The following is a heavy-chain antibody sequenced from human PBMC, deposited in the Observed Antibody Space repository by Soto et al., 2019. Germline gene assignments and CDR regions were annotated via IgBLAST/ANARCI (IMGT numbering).Heavy chain of an antibody. D-gene: IGHD6-19*01. CDR2: IYYSGST. Sequence: PSETLSLTCSVSGGSINSSSYFWGWVRQPPGKGLEWIGSIYYSGSTYYNPSLRSRVTISVDTSKNQFSLKLSSVTAADTAAFYWAGHDSSGWRNWFGPWGQGXLVTVSS. CDR1: GGSINSSSYF. CDR3: AGHDSSGWRNWFGP. J-gene: IGHJ5*02. V-gene: IGHV4-39*01.